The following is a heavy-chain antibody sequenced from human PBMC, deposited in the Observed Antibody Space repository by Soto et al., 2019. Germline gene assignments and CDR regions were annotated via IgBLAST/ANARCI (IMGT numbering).Heavy chain of an antibody. CDR1: RFSFSSYA. Sequence: GGSLRLSCVDSRFSFSSYAMSWVRQAPGKGLEWVSSITCSGDRTHYADSVKGRFTISRDNSKNTLYLQMNSLRGEDTARYYCATPGTAARYGPYYGMDVWGQGTTVTVSS. CDR3: ATPGTAARYGPYYGMDV. D-gene: IGHD1-20*01. J-gene: IGHJ6*02. CDR2: ITCSGDRT. V-gene: IGHV3-23*01.